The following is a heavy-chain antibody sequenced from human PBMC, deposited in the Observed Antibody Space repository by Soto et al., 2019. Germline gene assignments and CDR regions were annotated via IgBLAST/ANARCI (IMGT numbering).Heavy chain of an antibody. CDR3: ARDTYSSSSDYYYYYKDV. Sequence: GFSLSTSGMCVSWIRQPPGKALEWLARIDWEDDKYYTTFLKTRLTISKDTSKNQVVLTMTNMDPVDTATYYCARDTYSSSSDYYYYYKDVWGKGTTVTVSS. CDR1: GFSLSTSGMC. J-gene: IGHJ6*03. V-gene: IGHV2-70*11. D-gene: IGHD6-6*01. CDR2: IDWEDDK.